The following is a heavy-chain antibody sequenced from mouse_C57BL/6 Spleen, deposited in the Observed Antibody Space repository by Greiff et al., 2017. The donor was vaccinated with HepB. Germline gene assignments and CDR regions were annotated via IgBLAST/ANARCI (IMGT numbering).Heavy chain of an antibody. D-gene: IGHD1-1*01. CDR3: ARTYYGSSDWFAY. CDR1: GYTFTDYN. J-gene: IGHJ3*01. V-gene: IGHV1-18*01. CDR2: INPNNGGT. Sequence: VQLKESGPELVKPGASVKIPCKASGYTFTDYNMDWVKQSHGKSLEWIGDINPNNGGTSYNQKFKGKATLTVDKSSSTAYMELRSLTSEDSAVYYCARTYYGSSDWFAYWGQGTLVTVSA.